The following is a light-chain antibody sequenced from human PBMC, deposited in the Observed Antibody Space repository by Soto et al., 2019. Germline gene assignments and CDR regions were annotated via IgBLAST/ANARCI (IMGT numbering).Light chain of an antibody. CDR3: QQSYRTPT. Sequence: DIQMTQSPSSLSASVIDRVTITCRASQSISGSLNWYQHKPGKAPQLLIYGASTLQSGVPSRLSGSGSGTDYTLTISSLQPEDFSTYYCQQSYRTPTFGQGTRLEIK. V-gene: IGKV1-39*01. J-gene: IGKJ5*01. CDR2: GAS. CDR1: QSISGS.